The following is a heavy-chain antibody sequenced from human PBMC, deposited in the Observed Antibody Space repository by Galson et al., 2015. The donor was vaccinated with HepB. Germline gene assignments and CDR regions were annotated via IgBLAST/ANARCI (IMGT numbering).Heavy chain of an antibody. Sequence: SLRLSCAASGFSLSTYTMNWVRQAPGKGLEWVSSISSSSSHMYYADSLKGRFAISRDNAQNSLFLQMNSLRAEDTAVYYCTRRYSNSPSDWFDTWGQGTLVTVSS. CDR2: ISSSSSHM. CDR3: TRRYSNSPSDWFDT. J-gene: IGHJ5*02. D-gene: IGHD2/OR15-2a*01. V-gene: IGHV3-21*06. CDR1: GFSLSTYT.